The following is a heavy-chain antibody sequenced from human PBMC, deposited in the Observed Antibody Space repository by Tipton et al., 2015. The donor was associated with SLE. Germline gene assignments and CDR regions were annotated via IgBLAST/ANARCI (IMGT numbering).Heavy chain of an antibody. D-gene: IGHD2-15*01. J-gene: IGHJ3*02. CDR1: GGSIDSYY. CDR2: IYYSGST. V-gene: IGHV4-59*01. Sequence: LRLSCTVSGGSIDSYYWSWIRQPPGKGLEWIGYIYYSGSTNYNPSLKSRVTISVDTSKNQFSLKPSSVTAADTAVYYCARAEGSWDAFDIWGQGTMVTVSS. CDR3: ARAEGSWDAFDI.